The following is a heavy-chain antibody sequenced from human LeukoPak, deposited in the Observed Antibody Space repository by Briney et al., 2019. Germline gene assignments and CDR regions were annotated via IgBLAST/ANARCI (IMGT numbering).Heavy chain of an antibody. CDR1: GYTFTGYY. Sequence: ASVTVSCKAPGYTFTGYYIHWVRQAPGQGLEWMGWINPNTGGTNYAQTFQGRVTMTRDTSISTTYMELSRLRFDDTAMYYCTRDPPIDYYDSSGYGRGGYYYGLDVWGQGTTVTVSS. D-gene: IGHD3-22*01. J-gene: IGHJ6*02. CDR3: TRDPPIDYYDSSGYGRGGYYYGLDV. CDR2: INPNTGGT. V-gene: IGHV1-2*02.